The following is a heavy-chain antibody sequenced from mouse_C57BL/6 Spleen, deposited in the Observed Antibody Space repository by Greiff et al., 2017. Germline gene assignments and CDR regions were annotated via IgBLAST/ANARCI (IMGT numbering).Heavy chain of an antibody. CDR1: GFTFSDYG. D-gene: IGHD1-2*01. V-gene: IGHV5-17*01. Sequence: EVKLMESGGGLVKPGGSLKLSCAASGFTFSDYGMHWVRQAPEKGLEWVAYISSGSSTIYYADTVTGRFTISRDNAKNTLFLQMTSLRSEDTAMYYCARSTTAYAMDYWGQGTSVTVSS. CDR3: ARSTTAYAMDY. CDR2: ISSGSSTI. J-gene: IGHJ4*01.